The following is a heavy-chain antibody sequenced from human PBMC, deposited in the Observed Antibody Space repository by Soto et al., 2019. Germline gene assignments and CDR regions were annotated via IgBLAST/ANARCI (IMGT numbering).Heavy chain of an antibody. CDR2: INHSGST. CDR3: ARGIAAADVGRWFDP. J-gene: IGHJ5*02. CDR1: GGSFSGYS. Sequence: SETLSLTGAVYGGSFSGYSWSWIGQPPGKGLEWIGEINHSGSTNYNPSLTSRVTISVDTSKNQFSLKLSAVTAADTAVYYCARGIAAADVGRWFDPWGQGTLVTVSS. V-gene: IGHV4-34*01. D-gene: IGHD6-13*01.